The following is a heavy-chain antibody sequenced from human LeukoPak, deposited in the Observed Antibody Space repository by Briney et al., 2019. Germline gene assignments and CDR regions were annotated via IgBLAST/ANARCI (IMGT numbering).Heavy chain of an antibody. CDR2: IYSGGGT. J-gene: IGHJ4*02. V-gene: IGHV3-53*01. D-gene: IGHD2-21*01. Sequence: GGSLRLSCAASGFTVSNNYMSWVRQAPGKGLEWVSVIYSGGGTNSADSVKGRFTISRDNSKNTLYLQMNSLRAEDTAVYYCARVYSLMDRAEYYFDSWGQGTLVTVSS. CDR3: ARVYSLMDRAEYYFDS. CDR1: GFTVSNNY.